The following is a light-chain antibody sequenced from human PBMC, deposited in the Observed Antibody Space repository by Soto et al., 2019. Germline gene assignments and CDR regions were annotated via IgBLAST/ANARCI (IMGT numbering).Light chain of an antibody. V-gene: IGKV3-15*01. CDR1: QSVSSN. J-gene: IGKJ4*01. Sequence: EIVMTQSPVTLSVSPGERVTLSCRASQSVSSNLAWYQQKPGQAPRLLIYGASTRATGIPARFSGSGSGTEFTLTISSLQSEDFTLYHCQQYYKWPLTFGGGTKV. CDR2: GAS. CDR3: QQYYKWPLT.